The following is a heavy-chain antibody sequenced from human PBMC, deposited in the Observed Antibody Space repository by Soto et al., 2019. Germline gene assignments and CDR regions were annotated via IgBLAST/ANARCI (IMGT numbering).Heavy chain of an antibody. J-gene: IGHJ4*02. V-gene: IGHV1-2*04. D-gene: IGHD6-19*01. CDR3: VRVLYRSGWDRFDD. Sequence: ASVKVSCKASGYTFTGYYMHWVRQAPGQGLEWMGWINPNSGGTNYAQKFQGWVTMTRDTSISTAYMELSRLRSDDTAVYYCVRVLYRSGWDRFDDWGQGTLDTCSS. CDR1: GYTFTGYY. CDR2: INPNSGGT.